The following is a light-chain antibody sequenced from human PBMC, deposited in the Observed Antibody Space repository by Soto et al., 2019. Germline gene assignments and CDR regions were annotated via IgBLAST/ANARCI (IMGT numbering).Light chain of an antibody. CDR3: ISYKSSSTSYV. V-gene: IGLV2-14*01. Sequence: QSVLTQPASVSGSPGQSITISCTGTSSDVGGYNYVAWYQQHPGKVPRLMIYEVSNRPSGVSNRFSGSKSGSTASLTISGLQAEDEPHYYCISYKSSSTSYVFGTGTKVAV. CDR1: SSDVGGYNY. J-gene: IGLJ1*01. CDR2: EVS.